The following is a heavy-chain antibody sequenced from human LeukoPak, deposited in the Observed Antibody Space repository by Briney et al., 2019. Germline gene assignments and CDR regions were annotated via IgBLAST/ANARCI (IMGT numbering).Heavy chain of an antibody. CDR2: IRSKAYGGTT. CDR3: TRDVVAGLYYYYYYYMDV. V-gene: IGHV3-49*04. J-gene: IGHJ6*03. Sequence: TGGSLRLSCTGSGFLFGDYPMNWVRQAPGKGLEWVGFIRSKAYGGTTEYAASVKGRFTISRDDSKSIAYLQMNSLKTEDTAVYYCTRDVVAGLYYYYYYYMDVWGKGTTVTVSS. D-gene: IGHD6-19*01. CDR1: GFLFGDYP.